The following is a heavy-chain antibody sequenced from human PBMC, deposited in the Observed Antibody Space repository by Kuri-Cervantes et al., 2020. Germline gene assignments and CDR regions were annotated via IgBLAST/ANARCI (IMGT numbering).Heavy chain of an antibody. D-gene: IGHD6-19*01. J-gene: IGHJ5*01. Sequence: LILSCRVSGVSVSDGGHYWSWNREPPGGGLEWIGDVHYTDSYNDSPSLTGRVSNSVDTSRNRFSLTLRSVTAADTAIYYCARYTKGAYSSCWFDSWGQGALVTVSS. CDR1: GVSVSDGGHY. CDR2: VHYTDSY. CDR3: ARYTKGAYSSCWFDS. V-gene: IGHV4-61*08.